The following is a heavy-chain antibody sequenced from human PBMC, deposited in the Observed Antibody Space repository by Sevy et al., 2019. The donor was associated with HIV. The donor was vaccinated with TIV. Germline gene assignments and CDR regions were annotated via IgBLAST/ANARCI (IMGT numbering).Heavy chain of an antibody. D-gene: IGHD2-2*02. Sequence: SETLSLTCSVSGDSINNYYWSWIRQPPGKGLEWIGYTSYSGTTNYSRLLKSRVDISVDTSMHHFSLKINSVTAADTAVYYCARLRWDVVDAPGATPGCYFDSWGQGILVTVSS. V-gene: IGHV4-59*12. CDR3: ARLRWDVVDAPGATPGCYFDS. CDR2: TSYSGTT. J-gene: IGHJ4*02. CDR1: GDSINNYY.